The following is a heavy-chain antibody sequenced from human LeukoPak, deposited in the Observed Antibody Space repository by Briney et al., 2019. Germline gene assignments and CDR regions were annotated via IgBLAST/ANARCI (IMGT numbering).Heavy chain of an antibody. CDR1: GGSISSGDYY. J-gene: IGHJ3*02. CDR3: ARPSITMVRGVISAFDI. V-gene: IGHV4-30-4*08. D-gene: IGHD3-10*01. CDR2: IYYSGST. Sequence: SETLSLTCTVSGGSISSGDYYWSWIRQPPGKGLEWIGYIYYSGSTYYSPSLKSRVTISVDTSKNQFSLKLSSVTAADTAVYYCARPSITMVRGVISAFDIWGQGTMVTVSS.